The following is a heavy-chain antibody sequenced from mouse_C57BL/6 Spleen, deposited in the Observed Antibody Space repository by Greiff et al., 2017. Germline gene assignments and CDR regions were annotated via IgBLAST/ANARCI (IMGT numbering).Heavy chain of an antibody. Sequence: QVQLQQPGAELVKPGASVSMSCKSSGYTFTSYWITWVKQGPGQGLEWIGDIYPGSGSTNYNEKFMSKATLTVDTSSSTAYMQLSSLTSEDSAVYYCARGTEAGLAYWGQGTLVTVSA. V-gene: IGHV1-55*01. D-gene: IGHD3-3*01. CDR1: GYTFTSYW. CDR2: IYPGSGST. J-gene: IGHJ3*01. CDR3: ARGTEAGLAY.